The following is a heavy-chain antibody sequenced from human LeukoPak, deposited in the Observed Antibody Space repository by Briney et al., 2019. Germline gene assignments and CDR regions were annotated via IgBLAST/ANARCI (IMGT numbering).Heavy chain of an antibody. J-gene: IGHJ4*02. Sequence: SETLSLTCTVSGGSISSYYWSWIRQPPGKGLEWIGYIYYSGSTNYTPSLKSRVTISVDTSKNQFSLKLSSVTAADTAVYYCAREAGTTGTYYFDYWGQGTLVTVSS. CDR2: IYYSGST. D-gene: IGHD1-14*01. V-gene: IGHV4-59*01. CDR1: GGSISSYY. CDR3: AREAGTTGTYYFDY.